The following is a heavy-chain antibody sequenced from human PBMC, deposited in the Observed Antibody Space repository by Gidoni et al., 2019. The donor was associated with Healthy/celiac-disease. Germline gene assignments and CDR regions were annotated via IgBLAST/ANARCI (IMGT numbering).Heavy chain of an antibody. J-gene: IGHJ4*02. Sequence: EVQLVESGGVVVQPGGSVRLSWAAYGFTFDDYTMHWVRQAQRKGLEWFSLISWDGGRTYYADSVKGRFTISRDNSKNSRDLQMNSLRTEDTALYSCAKETLGSFDYWGQGTLVTVSS. CDR1: GFTFDDYT. V-gene: IGHV3-43*01. CDR3: AKETLGSFDY. CDR2: ISWDGGRT. D-gene: IGHD1-26*01.